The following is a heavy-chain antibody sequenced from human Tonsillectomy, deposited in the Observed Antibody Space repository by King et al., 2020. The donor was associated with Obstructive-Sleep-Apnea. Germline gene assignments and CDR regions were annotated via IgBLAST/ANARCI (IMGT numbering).Heavy chain of an antibody. Sequence: VQLQESGPGLVKPSETLSLTCSVSDGSISNYYWSWIRQPPGKGLEWIGFISYSGGTNYNPSLKSRVTISLDTSKNQFSLKLSSVTAADTAVYYCARAGGGLNNFDYWGQGTLVTVSS. CDR1: DGSISNYY. CDR3: ARAGGGLNNFDY. V-gene: IGHV4-59*01. CDR2: ISYSGGT. D-gene: IGHD2-15*01. J-gene: IGHJ4*02.